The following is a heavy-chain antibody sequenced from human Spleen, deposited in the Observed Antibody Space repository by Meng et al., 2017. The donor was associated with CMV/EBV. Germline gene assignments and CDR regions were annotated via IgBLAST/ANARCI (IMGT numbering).Heavy chain of an antibody. CDR2: IHSGGEST. J-gene: IGHJ4*02. CDR1: GFTFNNYA. D-gene: IGHD3-3*01. V-gene: IGHV3-23*03. CDR3: ASNEDYDFWSGYLDY. Sequence: GESLKISCAASGFTFNNYAMTWVRQPPGKGLEWVSVIHSGGESTYYADSVKGRFTISRDNAKNTLYLQMNSLRAEDTAVYYCASNEDYDFWSGYLDYWGQGTLVTVSS.